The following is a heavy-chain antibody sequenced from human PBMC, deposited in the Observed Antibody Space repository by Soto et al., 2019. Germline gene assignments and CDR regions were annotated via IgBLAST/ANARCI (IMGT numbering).Heavy chain of an antibody. CDR2: INSDGSVS. J-gene: IGHJ6*03. CDR3: ARGDCVGGTCYSLAGSFYYYMGV. V-gene: IGHV3-74*02. Sequence: EVQLVESGGGLVQPGGSLRLSCAASGFTFSNYWMYWVRQAPGKGLEWVSRINSDGSVSSHADSVKGRLTLSRDNVKNTLYLHMDSLRAEDTAVYYCARGDCVGGTCYSLAGSFYYYMGVWGKGTTVTVFS. D-gene: IGHD2-15*01. CDR1: GFTFSNYW.